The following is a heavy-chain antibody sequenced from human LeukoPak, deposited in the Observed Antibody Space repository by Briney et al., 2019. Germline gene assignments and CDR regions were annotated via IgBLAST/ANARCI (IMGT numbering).Heavy chain of an antibody. Sequence: SGTLSLTCAVSGGSISSSNWWSWVRQPPGKGLEWIGSISYSGSTYYNPSLKSRVTISLDTSRNQFSLKLRSVTAADTAVYYCASGRYYGSGSNKWAFDYWGQGTLVTVSS. CDR1: GGSISSSNW. CDR3: ASGRYYGSGSNKWAFDY. V-gene: IGHV4-4*02. D-gene: IGHD3-10*01. CDR2: ISYSGST. J-gene: IGHJ4*02.